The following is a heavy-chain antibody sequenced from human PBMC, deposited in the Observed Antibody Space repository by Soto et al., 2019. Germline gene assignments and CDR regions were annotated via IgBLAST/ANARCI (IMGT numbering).Heavy chain of an antibody. CDR2: IKSKTDGGTT. CDR1: GFTFSNAW. J-gene: IGHJ4*02. V-gene: IGHV3-15*07. CDR3: ARSVYTYGTYLFDY. Sequence: PGGSLRLSCAASGFTFSNAWMNWVRQAPGKGLEWVGRIKSKTDGGTTDYAAPVKGRFTISRDDSKNTLYLQMNTLRAEDTAVYYCARSVYTYGTYLFDYWGQGTRVTVSS. D-gene: IGHD5-18*01.